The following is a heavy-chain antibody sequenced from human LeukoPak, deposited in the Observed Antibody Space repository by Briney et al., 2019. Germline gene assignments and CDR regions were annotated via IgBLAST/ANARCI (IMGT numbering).Heavy chain of an antibody. V-gene: IGHV4-31*03. Sequence: SQTLSLTCTVSVGSISSGGYYWSWIRQHPGKGLEWIGYIYYSGSTYYNPSLKSRVTISVDTSKNQFSLKLSPVTAAETAVYYCARDRRGIHDYWGKGTLVTVSS. CDR2: IYYSGST. CDR1: VGSISSGGYY. D-gene: IGHD3-16*01. J-gene: IGHJ4*02. CDR3: ARDRRGIHDY.